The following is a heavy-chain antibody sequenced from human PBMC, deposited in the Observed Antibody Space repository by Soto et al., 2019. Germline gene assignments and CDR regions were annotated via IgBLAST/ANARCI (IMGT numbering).Heavy chain of an antibody. Sequence: GASAEVSCKASGYTFTTYYLHWVRQAPGQRLEWMGMINPTGGSTSYAHKFQGRVTMTRDTSTSTVYMELSSLRSDDTAMYYCARNVNSGLDYWGQGTLVTVSS. J-gene: IGHJ4*02. V-gene: IGHV1-46*01. CDR1: GYTFTTYY. CDR2: INPTGGST. CDR3: ARNVNSGLDY. D-gene: IGHD1-26*01.